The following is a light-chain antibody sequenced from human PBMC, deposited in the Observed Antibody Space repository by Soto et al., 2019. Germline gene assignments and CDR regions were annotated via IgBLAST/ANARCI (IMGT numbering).Light chain of an antibody. CDR2: GAS. CDR3: QQYGSSPQT. J-gene: IGKJ1*01. V-gene: IGKV3-20*01. CDR1: QSVSSSY. Sequence: EIVLAQFPGSLSLSPGERATVSCRASQSVSSSYVAWYQQKRGQAPRLLISGASSRATGIPDRFSGSGSGTDLTLTISRLESEDFAVYFCQQYGSSPQTFGQGTKVDIK.